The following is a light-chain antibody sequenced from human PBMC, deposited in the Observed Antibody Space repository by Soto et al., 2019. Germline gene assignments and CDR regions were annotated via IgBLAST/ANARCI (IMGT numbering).Light chain of an antibody. CDR2: VAA. V-gene: IGKV3-20*01. Sequence: EIVLTQSPGTLSLSPRERATLSCKASQSINSNYLAWYQQKPGQAPRLLIYVAANRATGIPDRFSGSGSGTDFTLTISRLEPEDFAVYYCQQYSSSPRTFGQGTKVDIK. J-gene: IGKJ1*01. CDR1: QSINSNY. CDR3: QQYSSSPRT.